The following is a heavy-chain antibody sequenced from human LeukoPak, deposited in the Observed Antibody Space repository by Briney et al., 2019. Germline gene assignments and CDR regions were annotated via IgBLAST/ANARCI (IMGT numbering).Heavy chain of an antibody. CDR2: SNGYDT. J-gene: IGHJ4*02. V-gene: IGHV3-23*01. CDR1: GFTFSTYA. CDR3: AKGSSNGRPYYFDF. Sequence: PGGSLRLSCAASGFTFSTYAMSWVRHAPGKGLEWVSASNGYDTYYADSVKGRFTISKDNSKNTLYLQMNSLRAGDSAIYYCAKGSSNGRPYYFDFWGPGSLVTVSS. D-gene: IGHD6-25*01.